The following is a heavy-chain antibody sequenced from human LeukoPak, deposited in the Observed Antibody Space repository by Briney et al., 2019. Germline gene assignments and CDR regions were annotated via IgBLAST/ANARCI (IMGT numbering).Heavy chain of an antibody. D-gene: IGHD3-22*01. CDR2: ISSSSSII. Sequence: GESLKISCATSGFTFSTYSMNLVRQAPGKGLEWISYISSSSSIIYYADSVKGRFTISRDNAKNSLYLQMNSLRAEDTAVFYCARGSYDSSGYYSGAGARADYWGQGTLVTVSS. V-gene: IGHV3-48*01. J-gene: IGHJ4*02. CDR1: GFTFSTYS. CDR3: ARGSYDSSGYYSGAGARADY.